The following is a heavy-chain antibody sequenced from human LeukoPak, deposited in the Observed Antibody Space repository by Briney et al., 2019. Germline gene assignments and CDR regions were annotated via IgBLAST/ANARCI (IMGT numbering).Heavy chain of an antibody. CDR3: ARDRYSGYDLFDY. CDR1: GFIFSSYS. V-gene: IGHV3-21*01. CDR2: ISGSSTYI. J-gene: IGHJ4*02. Sequence: GGSLRLSCAASGFIFSSYSVNWVRQAPGKGLEWVSSISGSSTYIDYADSVKGRFTISRDNAKNSLYLQMSSLRAEDTAVYYCARDRYSGYDLFDYWGQGTLVTVSS. D-gene: IGHD5-12*01.